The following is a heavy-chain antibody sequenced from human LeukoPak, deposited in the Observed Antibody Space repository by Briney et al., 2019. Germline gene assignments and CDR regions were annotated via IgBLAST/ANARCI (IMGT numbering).Heavy chain of an antibody. J-gene: IGHJ4*02. V-gene: IGHV1-18*01. CDR3: VRDRDGYNGGDY. CDR2: ISASSGNT. Sequence: ASVKVSCKASGYTFTSYGISWVRQAPGQGLEWMGWISASSGNTNYAQNLQGRVTLTTDTSTSTAYMELRSLRSDDTAVYYCVRDRDGYNGGDYWGQGTLVTVSS. D-gene: IGHD5-24*01. CDR1: GYTFTSYG.